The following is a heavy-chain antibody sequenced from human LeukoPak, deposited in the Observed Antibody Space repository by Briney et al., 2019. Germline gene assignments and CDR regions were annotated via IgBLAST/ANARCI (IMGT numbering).Heavy chain of an antibody. Sequence: SVKVSCKASGGTFSSYAISWVRQAPGQGLEWMGGIIPIFGTANYAQKFQGRVTITTDESTSTVYMELSSLRSEDTAVYYCARVRYSGEYYFDYWGQGTLVTVSS. CDR2: IIPIFGTA. CDR3: ARVRYSGEYYFDY. D-gene: IGHD3-9*01. CDR1: GGTFSSYA. V-gene: IGHV1-69*05. J-gene: IGHJ4*02.